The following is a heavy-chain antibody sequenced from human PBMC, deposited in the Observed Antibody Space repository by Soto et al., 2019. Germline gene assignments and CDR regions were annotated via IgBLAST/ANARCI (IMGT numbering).Heavy chain of an antibody. V-gene: IGHV1-69*01. CDR2: FIPIFGTA. D-gene: IGHD3-9*01. J-gene: IGHJ4*02. CDR3: AREVGNYDILTGYFDY. Sequence: QVQLVQSGAEVKKPGSSVKVSCKASGGTFSSYAISWVRQAPGQGLEWIGGFIPIFGTANYAQKFQGRVTITADESTSTAYIELSSLRSEDTAVYYCAREVGNYDILTGYFDYWGQGTLVTVSS. CDR1: GGTFSSYA.